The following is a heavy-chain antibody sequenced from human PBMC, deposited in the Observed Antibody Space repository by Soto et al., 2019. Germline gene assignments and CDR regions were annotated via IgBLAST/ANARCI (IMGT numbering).Heavy chain of an antibody. CDR3: ARRASGSYSDY. CDR2: IYYSGST. V-gene: IGHV4-39*01. CDR1: GGSISSSSYY. Sequence: QLQLQESGPGLVKPSETLSLTCTVSGGSISSSSYYWGWIRQPPGKGLEWIGTIYYSGSTYYNPSLKSRVTISVDRSKNQCSLKLSSVTAADTAVYYCARRASGSYSDYWGQGTLVTVSS. D-gene: IGHD3-10*01. J-gene: IGHJ4*02.